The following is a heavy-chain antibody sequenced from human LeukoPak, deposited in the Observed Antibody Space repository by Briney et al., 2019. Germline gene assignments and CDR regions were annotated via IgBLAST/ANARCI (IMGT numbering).Heavy chain of an antibody. D-gene: IGHD5-18*01. J-gene: IGHJ4*02. CDR1: GGSISSSSYY. V-gene: IGHV4-39*01. CDR2: IYYSGST. CDR3: ARRSGYSYGKHFDY. Sequence: SSETLSLTCTVSGGSISSSSYYWGWIRQPPGKGLEWIGSIYYSGSTYYNPSLKSRVTISVDTSKNQFSLKLSSVTAADTAVYYCARRSGYSYGKHFDYWGQGTLVTVSS.